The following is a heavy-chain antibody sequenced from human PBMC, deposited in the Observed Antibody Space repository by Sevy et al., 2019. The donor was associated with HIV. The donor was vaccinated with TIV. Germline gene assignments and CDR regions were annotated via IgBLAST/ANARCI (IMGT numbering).Heavy chain of an antibody. Sequence: SETLSLTCTVSGGTISSYYWSWIRQPPGKGLEWIGYIYYSGSTNYNPSLKSRVTISVDTSKNQFSLKLSSVTAADTAVYYCARVAIFDYYYYYGMDVWGQRTTVTVSS. CDR1: GGTISSYY. J-gene: IGHJ6*02. V-gene: IGHV4-59*01. D-gene: IGHD3-3*01. CDR3: ARVAIFDYYYYYGMDV. CDR2: IYYSGST.